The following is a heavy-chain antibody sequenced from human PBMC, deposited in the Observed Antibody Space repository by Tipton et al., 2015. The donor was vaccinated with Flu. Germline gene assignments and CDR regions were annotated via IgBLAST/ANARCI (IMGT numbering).Heavy chain of an antibody. V-gene: IGHV3-53*01. CDR1: GFSVSNNY. J-gene: IGHJ4*02. CDR2: IYSAGNT. CDR3: AGWIGGRSVFY. Sequence: SLRLSCAASGFSVSNNYLSWVRQAPGKGLEWVSVIYSAGNTDYAVSVKGRFTISRANSINTRYLQMNSLGAEDTAVYYCAGWIGGRSVFYWGQGTLVTVSS. D-gene: IGHD6-19*01.